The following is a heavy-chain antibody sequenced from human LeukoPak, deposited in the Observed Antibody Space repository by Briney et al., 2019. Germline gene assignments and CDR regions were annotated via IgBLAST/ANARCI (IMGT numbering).Heavy chain of an antibody. Sequence: GGSLRLSCAASGFTFSTYWMSWVRQAPVKGLEWVANIKQDGSEKYFVDSVKGRFTISRDNAKNSLYLQMNSLRAEDTAVYYCAKGPHGVPSDYWGQGTLVTVSS. CDR1: GFTFSTYW. V-gene: IGHV3-7*01. J-gene: IGHJ4*02. D-gene: IGHD4-17*01. CDR3: AKGPHGVPSDY. CDR2: IKQDGSEK.